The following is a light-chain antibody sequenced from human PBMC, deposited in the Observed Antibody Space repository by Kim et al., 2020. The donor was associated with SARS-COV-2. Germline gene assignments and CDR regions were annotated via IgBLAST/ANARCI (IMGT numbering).Light chain of an antibody. CDR1: KLGDKY. Sequence: SYELTQPPSVSVSQGQTASITCSGDKLGDKYACWYQQKPGQSPVLVIYQDSKWPSGIPERFSGSNSGNTATLTISGTQAMDEADYYCQAWDSSTVVFGGGTQLTVL. J-gene: IGLJ2*01. CDR3: QAWDSSTVV. V-gene: IGLV3-1*01. CDR2: QDS.